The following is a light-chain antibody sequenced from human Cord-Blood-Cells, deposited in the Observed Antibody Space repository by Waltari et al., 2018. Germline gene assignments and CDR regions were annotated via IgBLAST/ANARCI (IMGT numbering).Light chain of an antibody. CDR2: YDS. V-gene: IGLV3-21*04. CDR1: NIGSKS. J-gene: IGLJ3*02. CDR3: QVWDSSSDHPV. Sequence: SYVLTQPPSVSVAPGKTARITCGGNNIGSKSVHWYQQKPGQAPVLVIYYDSDRPSGLPERFSGSNSVNTATLTISRVEAGDEADYYCQVWDSSSDHPVFGGGTKLTVL.